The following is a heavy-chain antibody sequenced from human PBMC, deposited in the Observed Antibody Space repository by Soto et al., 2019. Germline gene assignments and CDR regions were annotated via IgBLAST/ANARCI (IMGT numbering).Heavy chain of an antibody. V-gene: IGHV1-69*13. CDR2: IIPIFGTA. D-gene: IGHD3-3*01. CDR1: GGTFSSYA. Sequence: GASVKVSCKASGGTFSSYAISWVRQAPGQGLEWMGGIIPIFGTANYAQKFQGRVTITADESTSTAYMELSSLRSEDTAVYYCAARPYDFKLGYYYGMDVWGQGTTVTVSS. J-gene: IGHJ6*02. CDR3: AARPYDFKLGYYYGMDV.